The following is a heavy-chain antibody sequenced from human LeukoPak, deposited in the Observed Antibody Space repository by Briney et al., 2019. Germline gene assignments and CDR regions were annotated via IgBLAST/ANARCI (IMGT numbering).Heavy chain of an antibody. Sequence: SVKVSCKASGGTFSSYAISWVRQAPGQGLEWMGRIIPILGIANYAQKFQGRVTITADKSTSTAYMELSSLRSEDTAVYYCARGSTYYDFWSGKNWFDPRGQGTLVTVSS. CDR2: IIPILGIA. J-gene: IGHJ5*02. D-gene: IGHD3-3*01. V-gene: IGHV1-69*04. CDR1: GGTFSSYA. CDR3: ARGSTYYDFWSGKNWFDP.